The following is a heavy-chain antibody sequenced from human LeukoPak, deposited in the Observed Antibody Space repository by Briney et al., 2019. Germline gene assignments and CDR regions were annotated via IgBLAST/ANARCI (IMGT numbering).Heavy chain of an antibody. CDR1: GFTFSSYE. CDR3: AREGSSFDSSGFFRGY. D-gene: IGHD3-22*01. Sequence: GGSLRLSCAASGFTFSSYEMNWVRQAPGKGLEWVLYISPSGSTIYYADSVKGRFTISRDNAKNSLYLQMNSLRAEDTAVYYCAREGSSFDSSGFFRGYWGQGTLVTVSS. V-gene: IGHV3-48*03. CDR2: ISPSGSTI. J-gene: IGHJ4*02.